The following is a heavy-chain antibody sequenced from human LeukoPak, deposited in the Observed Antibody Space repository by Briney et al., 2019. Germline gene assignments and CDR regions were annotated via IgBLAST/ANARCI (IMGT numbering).Heavy chain of an antibody. CDR3: ARIEYSGYDFRGAADY. D-gene: IGHD5-12*01. V-gene: IGHV4-34*01. Sequence: RTSETLSLTCAVYGGSFSGYYWSWIRQPPGKGLEWIGEINHSGSTNYNPSLKSRVTISVDTSKNQFSLRLSSVTTADTARYYCARIEYSGYDFRGAADYWGQGALVTVSS. CDR2: INHSGST. J-gene: IGHJ4*02. CDR1: GGSFSGYY.